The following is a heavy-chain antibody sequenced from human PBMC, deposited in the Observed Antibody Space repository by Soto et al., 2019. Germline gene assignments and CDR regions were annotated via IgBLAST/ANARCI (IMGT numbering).Heavy chain of an antibody. CDR3: ARERCSSTSCYVSYYYYGMDV. Sequence: QVQLQESGPGLVKPSETLSLTCTVSGGSVSSGSYYWSWIRQPPGQGLEWIGYIYYSGSTNYNPSLKIRVIISVDTSKNQFSLKLSSVTAADTAVYYCARERCSSTSCYVSYYYYGMDVWGQGTTVTVSS. D-gene: IGHD2-2*01. J-gene: IGHJ6*02. CDR1: GGSVSSGSYY. V-gene: IGHV4-61*01. CDR2: IYYSGST.